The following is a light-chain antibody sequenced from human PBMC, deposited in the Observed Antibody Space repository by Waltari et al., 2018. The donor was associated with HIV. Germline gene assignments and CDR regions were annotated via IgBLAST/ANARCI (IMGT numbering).Light chain of an antibody. Sequence: SSELTQDTSVSVALGQAVRITCQGDSVGSYYAIWYKQNSGPAPVVVVFGINYRPSGIPARFSGSSSGNTATLTITGAQADDEADYYCHSRDSSGSHVVFGGGTKVTVL. CDR3: HSRDSSGSHVV. CDR2: GIN. CDR1: SVGSYY. V-gene: IGLV3-19*01. J-gene: IGLJ2*01.